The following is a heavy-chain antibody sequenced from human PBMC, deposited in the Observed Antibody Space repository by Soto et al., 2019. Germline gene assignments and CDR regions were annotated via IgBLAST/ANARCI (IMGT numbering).Heavy chain of an antibody. D-gene: IGHD3-22*01. CDR1: RGTFSKYA. Sequence: QVQLVQSGAEMQQPGASVRVSCKASRGTFSKYAFSWVRQAPGQGLEWLGGTIPMFGTPNYAQKFQGRVAISADESTATVYMELSSLRSEDTAVYFCASPLRDRNYYYGMAVWGQGTTVTVSS. CDR3: ASPLRDRNYYYGMAV. J-gene: IGHJ6*02. CDR2: TIPMFGTP. V-gene: IGHV1-69*01.